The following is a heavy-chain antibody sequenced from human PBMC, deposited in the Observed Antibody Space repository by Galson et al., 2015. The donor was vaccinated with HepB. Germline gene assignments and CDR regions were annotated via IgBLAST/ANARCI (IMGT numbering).Heavy chain of an antibody. D-gene: IGHD2-15*01. CDR3: AREDCGVGSCYSWFDP. CDR2: IRSQIYGGTR. CDR1: GFTFGDYA. Sequence: SLRLSCAVAGFTFGDYALTWYRQGPGKGLEWVGFIRSQIYGGTREYAESVKGRFTISRDDSKSIAYLQMNSLRTEDTGVYHCAREDCGVGSCYSWFDPWGQGTLVTVSS. J-gene: IGHJ5*02. V-gene: IGHV3-49*03.